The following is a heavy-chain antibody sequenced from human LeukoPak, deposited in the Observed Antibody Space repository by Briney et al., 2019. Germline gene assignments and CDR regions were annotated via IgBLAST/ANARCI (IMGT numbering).Heavy chain of an antibody. J-gene: IGHJ4*02. D-gene: IGHD6-13*01. V-gene: IGHV4-59*01. CDR2: IYYSGST. CDR3: ARAPLGYSSSPYYFDY. Sequence: SETLSLTCTVSGGSISSYYWSWIRQPPGKGLEWIGYIYYSGSTNYNPSLKSRVTISVDTSKNQFSLKLSSVTAADTAVYYCARAPLGYSSSPYYFDYWGQGTLVTVSS. CDR1: GGSISSYY.